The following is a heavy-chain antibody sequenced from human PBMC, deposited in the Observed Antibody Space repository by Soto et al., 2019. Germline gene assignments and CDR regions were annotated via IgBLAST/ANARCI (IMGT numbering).Heavy chain of an antibody. CDR1: GYTFTGYY. V-gene: IGHV1-69*06. J-gene: IGHJ3*02. Sequence: GASVKVSCKASGYTFTGYYMHWVRQAPGQGLEWMGWINPIFGTANYAQKFQGRVTITADKSTSTAYMELSSLRSEDTAVYYCARAGGNRGAFDIWGQGTMVTVSS. D-gene: IGHD7-27*01. CDR3: ARAGGNRGAFDI. CDR2: INPIFGTA.